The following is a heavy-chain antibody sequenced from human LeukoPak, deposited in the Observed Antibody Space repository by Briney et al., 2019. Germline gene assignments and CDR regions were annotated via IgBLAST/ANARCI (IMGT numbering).Heavy chain of an antibody. CDR1: GDSVSNGGYY. CDR3: ARDRIVATIGAGFFDY. Sequence: SETLSLTCTVSGDSVSNGGYYWSWIRQPPGKGLEWIGYIHYSGSTNYSPSLKSRVTISVDPSKNQFSLKLSSVTAADTAVYYCARDRIVATIGAGFFDYWGQGTLVTVSS. V-gene: IGHV4-61*08. CDR2: IHYSGST. D-gene: IGHD5-12*01. J-gene: IGHJ4*02.